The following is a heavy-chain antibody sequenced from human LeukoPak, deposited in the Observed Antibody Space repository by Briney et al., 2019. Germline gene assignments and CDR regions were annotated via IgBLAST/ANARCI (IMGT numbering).Heavy chain of an antibody. Sequence: GASVKVSCKASGYTFTSYAMNWVRQAPGQGREWMGWIKTNTGNPTYAQGFTGRFVFSLDTSVSTAYLQISSLKAEDTAVYYCARDVGYYDSSGYYDAFDIWGHGTMVTVSS. CDR2: IKTNTGNP. V-gene: IGHV7-4-1*02. D-gene: IGHD3-22*01. CDR1: GYTFTSYA. J-gene: IGHJ3*02. CDR3: ARDVGYYDSSGYYDAFDI.